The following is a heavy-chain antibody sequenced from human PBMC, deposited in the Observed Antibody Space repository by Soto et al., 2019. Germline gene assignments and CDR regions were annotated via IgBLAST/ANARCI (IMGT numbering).Heavy chain of an antibody. D-gene: IGHD1-26*01. Sequence: QVQLVESGGGVVQPGRSLRLSCAASGFTFSSYAMHWVRQAPGKGLEWVAVISYDGSNKYYADSVKGRFTISRDNSKNTLYLQMNSLRAEDTAVYYCARKGAGLHWGEGTLVTVSS. CDR1: GFTFSSYA. CDR2: ISYDGSNK. V-gene: IGHV3-30-3*01. J-gene: IGHJ4*02. CDR3: ARKGAGLH.